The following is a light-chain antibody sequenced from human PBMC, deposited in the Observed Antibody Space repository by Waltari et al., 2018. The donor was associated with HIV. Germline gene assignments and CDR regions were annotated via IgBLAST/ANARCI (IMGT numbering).Light chain of an antibody. J-gene: IGLJ2*01. Sequence: QSALTQPASVSGSPGQSITISCTGTSSDVGGYSYVSWYQHHPGKAPKLMIFDVSNRPSGVSDRFSGAKSGHTASLTISGLQVEDEADYYCSSYTSTTTLEVFGGGTKLTVL. CDR2: DVS. CDR1: SSDVGGYSY. CDR3: SSYTSTTTLEV. V-gene: IGLV2-14*03.